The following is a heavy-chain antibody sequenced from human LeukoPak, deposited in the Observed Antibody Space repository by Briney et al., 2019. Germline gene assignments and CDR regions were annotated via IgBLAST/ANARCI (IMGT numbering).Heavy chain of an antibody. Sequence: TGGSLRLSCAASGFTFSSYAMHWVRQAPGKGLEYVSAISSNGGSTYYANSVKGRFTISRDNSKNTLYLQMGSLRAEDMAVYYCARAYDFWSGYYTEDYWGQGTLVTVSS. J-gene: IGHJ4*02. CDR2: ISSNGGST. V-gene: IGHV3-64*01. CDR1: GFTFSSYA. CDR3: ARAYDFWSGYYTEDY. D-gene: IGHD3-3*01.